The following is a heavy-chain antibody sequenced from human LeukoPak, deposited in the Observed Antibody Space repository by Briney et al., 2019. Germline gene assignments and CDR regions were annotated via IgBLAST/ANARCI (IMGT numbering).Heavy chain of an antibody. CDR3: VRVKGSYFDY. J-gene: IGHJ4*02. D-gene: IGHD2-15*01. CDR2: ISSSGSAI. CDR1: GFPLSSYS. V-gene: IGHV3-48*01. Sequence: GGSLRLSCAASGFPLSSYSINWVRQAPGKGLEWVSYISSSGSAIYYVDSVKGRFTVSGDNARNSLFLQMNSPRAEDTAVYYCVRVKGSYFDYWGQGALVTVSS.